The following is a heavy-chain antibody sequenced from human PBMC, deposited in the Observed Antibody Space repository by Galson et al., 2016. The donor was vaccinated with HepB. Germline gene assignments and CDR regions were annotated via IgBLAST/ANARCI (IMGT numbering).Heavy chain of an antibody. Sequence: SLRLSCAASGFTFSSYAMNWVRQAPGKGLEWVSAISGSGGGTFYADSVKGRFTISRDNSKNTLYLQMTSLRAEDTAVYYCASGIAVTTSNSFWYFDLWGRGTLVTASS. CDR2: ISGSGGGT. V-gene: IGHV3-23*01. CDR1: GFTFSSYA. J-gene: IGHJ2*01. CDR3: ASGIAVTTSNSFWYFDL. D-gene: IGHD3-10*01.